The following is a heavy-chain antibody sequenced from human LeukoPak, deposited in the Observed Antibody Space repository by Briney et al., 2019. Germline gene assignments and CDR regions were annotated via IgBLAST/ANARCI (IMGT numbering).Heavy chain of an antibody. CDR1: GYSFTSYW. V-gene: IGHV5-51*01. CDR2: IYPGDSDT. D-gene: IGHD3-10*01. J-gene: IGHJ4*02. Sequence: GESGKISCKGSGYSFTSYWIGWVGQMPGTRLEWMGSIYPGDSDTRYSLSLEGQVTISADKSISTAYLQWSSLKASDTAMYYCARLAGYYYGSGPYPDYWGQGTLDTLPS. CDR3: ARLAGYYYGSGPYPDY.